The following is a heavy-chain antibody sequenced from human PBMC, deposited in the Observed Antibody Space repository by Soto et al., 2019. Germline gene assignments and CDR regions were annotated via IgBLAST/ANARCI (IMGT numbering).Heavy chain of an antibody. D-gene: IGHD5-18*01. J-gene: IGHJ5*02. CDR2: IYYSGST. CDR1: GGSISSYY. CDR3: ARALGYSYGNWFDP. Sequence: PSETLSLTCTVSGGSISSYYWSWIRQPPGKGLEWIGYIYYSGSTNYNPSLKSRVTISVDTSKNQFSLKLSSVTAADTAVYYCARALGYSYGNWFDPWGQGTLVT. V-gene: IGHV4-59*01.